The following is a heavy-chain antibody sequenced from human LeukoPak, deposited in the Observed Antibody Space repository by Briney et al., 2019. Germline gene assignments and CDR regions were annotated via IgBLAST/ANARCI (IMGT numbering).Heavy chain of an antibody. V-gene: IGHV1-18*01. CDR2: ISAYNGNT. D-gene: IGHD3-3*01. Sequence: GASVTVSCKASGGTFSSYAISWVRQAPGQGLECMGWISAYNGNTNYAQKLQGRVTMTTDTSTSTAYMELRSLRSDDTAVYYCARDRAIFGVVIMSYWGQGTLVTVSS. CDR1: GGTFSSYA. J-gene: IGHJ4*02. CDR3: ARDRAIFGVVIMSY.